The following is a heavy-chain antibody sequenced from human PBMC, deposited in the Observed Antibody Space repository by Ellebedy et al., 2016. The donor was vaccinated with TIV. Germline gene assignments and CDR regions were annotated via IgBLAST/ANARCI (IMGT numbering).Heavy chain of an antibody. CDR2: FDSEDGET. V-gene: IGHV1-24*01. J-gene: IGHJ3*02. D-gene: IGHD3-22*01. Sequence: AASVKISCKVFGYTLTELSIHWVRQAPGKGLEGMGGFDSEDGETIYAKTFQGRVTMTEDTSTDNAYMELCSLRSEDTAVYYCAVTMIVVGGDAFDIWGQGTLVTVSS. CDR1: GYTLTELS. CDR3: AVTMIVVGGDAFDI.